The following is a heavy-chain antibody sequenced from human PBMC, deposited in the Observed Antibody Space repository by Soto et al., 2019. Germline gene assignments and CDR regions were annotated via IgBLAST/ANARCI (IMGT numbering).Heavy chain of an antibody. CDR2: IKSKTDGGTT. D-gene: IGHD3-22*01. CDR1: GFTFSNAW. Sequence: EVQLVESGGGLVKPGGSLRLSCADSGFTFSNAWMNWVRQAPGKGLEWVGRIKSKTDGGTTDYAAPVKGRFTISRDDSKNTLYLQMNSLKTEDTAVYYCTTTYYYDSSGPYYYYYYGMDVWGQGTTVTVSS. V-gene: IGHV3-15*07. J-gene: IGHJ6*02. CDR3: TTTYYYDSSGPYYYYYYGMDV.